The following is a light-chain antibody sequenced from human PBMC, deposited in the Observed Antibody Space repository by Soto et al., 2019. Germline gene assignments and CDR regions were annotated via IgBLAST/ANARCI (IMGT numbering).Light chain of an antibody. J-gene: IGLJ3*02. CDR1: SSDVGGYNY. CDR3: SSYTSSATWV. V-gene: IGLV2-14*01. CDR2: EVY. Sequence: QSALTQPPSASGSPGQSVAISCTGTSSDVGGYNYVSWYQQHPGKAPKLMIFEVYDRPSGVSNPFSGSKSGNTASLTISGLQAEDEADYYCSSYTSSATWVFGGGTKVTVL.